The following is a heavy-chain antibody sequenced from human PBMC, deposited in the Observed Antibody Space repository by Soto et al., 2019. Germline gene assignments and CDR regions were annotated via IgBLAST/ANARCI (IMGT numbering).Heavy chain of an antibody. Sequence: ASVKVSCKASGYTFTGYYMHWVRQAPGQGLEWMGWINPNSGGTNYAQKFQGWVTMTRDTSISTAYMELSRLRSDDTAVYYCARGAYYYDPYYYYGMDVWGQGTTVTVSS. D-gene: IGHD3-22*01. CDR2: INPNSGGT. J-gene: IGHJ6*02. CDR3: ARGAYYYDPYYYYGMDV. CDR1: GYTFTGYY. V-gene: IGHV1-2*04.